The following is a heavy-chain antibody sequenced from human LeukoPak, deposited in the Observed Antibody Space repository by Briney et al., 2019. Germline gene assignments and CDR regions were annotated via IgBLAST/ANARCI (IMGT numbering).Heavy chain of an antibody. CDR2: INPKSGAT. J-gene: IGHJ4*02. Sequence: ASVKVSCKASGYTFTGYYMHWVRQAPGQGLEWMGWINPKSGATNLAQKFWSRVAMTKDASISTAYMELSSLRSDDTAVYYCARGDYSDSSGYYPDFRFWGQGSLVTVSS. CDR3: ARGDYSDSSGYYPDFRF. V-gene: IGHV1-2*02. D-gene: IGHD3-22*01. CDR1: GYTFTGYY.